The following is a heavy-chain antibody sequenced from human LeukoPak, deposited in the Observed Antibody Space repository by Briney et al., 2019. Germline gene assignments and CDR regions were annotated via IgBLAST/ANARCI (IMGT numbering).Heavy chain of an antibody. CDR3: ARAPDYVNWFDS. V-gene: IGHV4-34*01. CDR2: ISHSGST. CDR1: GGSFSGYY. Sequence: SETLSLTCAVYGGSFSGYYWTWIRQPPGKGLEWIGEISHSGSTNYNSSLKSRVAISVDTSKNQFSLKVTSVNAADTAVYHCARAPDYVNWFDSWAREPESPSPQ. J-gene: IGHJ5*01. D-gene: IGHD4-17*01.